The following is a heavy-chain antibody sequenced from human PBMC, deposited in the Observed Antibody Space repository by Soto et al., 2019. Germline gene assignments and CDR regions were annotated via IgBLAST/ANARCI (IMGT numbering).Heavy chain of an antibody. V-gene: IGHV4-59*01. J-gene: IGHJ4*02. CDR3: AGPLGRGDFDY. D-gene: IGHD3-10*01. CDR1: GGSISSYY. CDR2: IYYSGST. Sequence: PSETLSLTCTVSGGSISSYYWSWIRQPPGKGLEWIGYIYYSGSTNYNPSLKSRVTISVDTSKNQFSLKLSSVTAADTAVYYCAGPLGRGDFDYWGQGTLVTAPQ.